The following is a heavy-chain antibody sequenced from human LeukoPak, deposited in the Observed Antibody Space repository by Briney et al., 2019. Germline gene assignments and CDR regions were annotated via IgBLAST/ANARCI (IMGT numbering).Heavy chain of an antibody. CDR2: INAGNGNT. CDR1: GHTFTSYA. CDR3: ASGGYYSSTSCYLPPFDP. Sequence: GASVKVSCKASGHTFTSYAMHWVRQAPGQRLEWMGWINAGNGNTKYSQKFQGRVTITRDTSASTAYMELSSLRSEDTAVYYCASGGYYSSTSCYLPPFDPWGQGTLVTVSS. D-gene: IGHD2-2*01. J-gene: IGHJ5*02. V-gene: IGHV1-3*01.